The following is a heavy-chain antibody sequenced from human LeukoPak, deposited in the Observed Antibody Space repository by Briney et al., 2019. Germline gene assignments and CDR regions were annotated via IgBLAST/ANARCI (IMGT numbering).Heavy chain of an antibody. CDR2: ISSSGSTI. CDR1: GFTFSDYY. J-gene: IGHJ6*02. D-gene: IGHD2-2*03. CDR3: ARSPTMGIVVVPAAPHYYYGMDV. Sequence: GGSLRLSCAASGFTFSDYYMSWIRQAPGKGLEWVSYISSSGSTIYYADSVKGRFTISRDNAKNSLYLQMNSLRAEDTAVYYCARSPTMGIVVVPAAPHYYYGMDVWGQGTTVTVSS. V-gene: IGHV3-11*01.